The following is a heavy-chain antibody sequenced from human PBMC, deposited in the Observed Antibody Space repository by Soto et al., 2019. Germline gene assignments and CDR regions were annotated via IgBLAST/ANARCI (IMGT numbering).Heavy chain of an antibody. CDR2: ISYDGSNK. Sequence: QVQLVESGGGVVQPGRSLRLSCAASGFTFSSYGMHWVRQAPGKGLEWVAVISYDGSNKYYADSVKGRFTISRDNSKNPLYLQMNSLRAEDTAVYYCAKGGEQQLVQYYWGQGTLVTVSS. CDR3: AKGGEQQLVQYY. D-gene: IGHD6-13*01. CDR1: GFTFSSYG. V-gene: IGHV3-30*18. J-gene: IGHJ4*02.